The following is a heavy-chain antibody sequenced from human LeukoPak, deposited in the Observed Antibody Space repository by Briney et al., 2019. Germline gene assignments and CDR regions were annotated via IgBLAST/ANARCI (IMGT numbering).Heavy chain of an antibody. CDR3: ARGNTYYYGSGSYYLRVFDY. D-gene: IGHD3-10*01. CDR1: GGSFSGYY. Sequence: SETLSLTCAVYGGSFSGYYWSWIRQPPGKGLEWIGEINHSGSTNYNPSLKSRVIISVDTSKNQFSLKLSSVTAADTAVYYCARGNTYYYGSGSYYLRVFDYWGQGTLVTVSS. CDR2: INHSGST. V-gene: IGHV4-34*01. J-gene: IGHJ4*02.